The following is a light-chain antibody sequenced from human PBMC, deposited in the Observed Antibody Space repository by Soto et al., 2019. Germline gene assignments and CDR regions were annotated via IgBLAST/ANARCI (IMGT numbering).Light chain of an antibody. CDR3: AAWDDSLSGLVV. CDR2: RNN. CDR1: SSNIGSTY. J-gene: IGLJ2*01. V-gene: IGLV1-47*01. Sequence: QSVLTQPPSASGTPGQRVTISCSGSSSNIGSTYVYWYQQLPGTAPQLLIYRNNQRPSGVPDRFSGSKAGTSASLAIIGLRSEDEDDYYGAAWDDSLSGLVVFGGGTKLTVL.